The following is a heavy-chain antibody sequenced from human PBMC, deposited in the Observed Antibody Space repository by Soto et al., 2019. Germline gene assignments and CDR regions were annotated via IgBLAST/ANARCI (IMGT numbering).Heavy chain of an antibody. Sequence: QVQLVQSGVEVKKTGASVKVSCKASGYTFTSYGISWVRQAPGQGLEWMGGISTYNGNTNYAQKFQGRVTMTTDTSTGTAYRELRSLRSDDTAVYYWARGWGGDYWGQGTLVTVSS. J-gene: IGHJ4*02. CDR2: ISTYNGNT. D-gene: IGHD3-16*01. V-gene: IGHV1-18*01. CDR3: ARGWGGDY. CDR1: GYTFTSYG.